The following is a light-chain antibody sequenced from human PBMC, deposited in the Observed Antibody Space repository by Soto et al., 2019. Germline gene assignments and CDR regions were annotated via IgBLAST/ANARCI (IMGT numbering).Light chain of an antibody. V-gene: IGKV1-27*01. CDR1: QGISNY. CDR3: QNYNGAPWT. Sequence: DIQMTQSPSSLSASVGDRVTITGRASQGISNYLVWYQQKPGKVPKLLIYAASTLQSGVPSRFSGSGSGTDFTLTISSLQPEDVATYYCQNYNGAPWTFGQGTKVEIK. J-gene: IGKJ1*01. CDR2: AAS.